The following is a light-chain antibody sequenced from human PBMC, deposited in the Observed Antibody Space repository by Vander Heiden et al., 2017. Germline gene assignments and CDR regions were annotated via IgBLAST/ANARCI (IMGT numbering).Light chain of an antibody. CDR1: QGVASY. V-gene: IGKV1-9*01. J-gene: IGKJ3*01. Sequence: DIQLTQSPSFVSASLGDRVTITCRASQGVASYLAWYQQKPGKAPKLLIFSASILQEDVPSRFSGSGSGTEFTLTIDNLQPDDFATYFCQHINCYPFTFGHGTQVDI. CDR3: QHINCYPFT. CDR2: SAS.